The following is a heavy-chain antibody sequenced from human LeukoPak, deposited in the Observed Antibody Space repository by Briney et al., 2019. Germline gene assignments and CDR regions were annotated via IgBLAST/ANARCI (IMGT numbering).Heavy chain of an antibody. CDR3: AKEYSSGYLAVDY. CDR1: GSTFSSYG. CDR2: ISYDGSNK. Sequence: PGGSLRLSCAASGSTFSSYGMHWVRQAPGKGLEWVAVISYDGSNKYYADSVKGRFTISRDNSKNTLYLQMNSLRAEDTAVYYCAKEYSSGYLAVDYWGQGTLVTVSS. D-gene: IGHD3-22*01. J-gene: IGHJ4*02. V-gene: IGHV3-30*18.